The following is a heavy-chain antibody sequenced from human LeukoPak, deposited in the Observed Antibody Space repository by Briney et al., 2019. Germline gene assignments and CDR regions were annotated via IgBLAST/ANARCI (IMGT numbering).Heavy chain of an antibody. CDR2: ITPDGSST. Sequence: GGSLRLSCAASGFSFSTYWMHWVRQVPGKGPEWVSHITPDGSSTNYADSVKGRFTISRDNAKNTLYLQMNSLRAEDPAVYYCSSQISRGGNWGQGTLVTVSS. J-gene: IGHJ4*02. V-gene: IGHV3-74*01. CDR3: SSQISRGGN. D-gene: IGHD3-16*01. CDR1: GFSFSTYW.